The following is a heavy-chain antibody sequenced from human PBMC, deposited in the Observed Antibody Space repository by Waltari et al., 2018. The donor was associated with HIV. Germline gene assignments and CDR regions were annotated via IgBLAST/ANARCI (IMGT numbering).Heavy chain of an antibody. V-gene: IGHV4-39*01. J-gene: IGHJ6*02. D-gene: IGHD3-10*01. CDR3: ARHSLVHSYGMDV. Sequence: QLQLQESGPGLVKPSETLSLTCTVSGGSISSSNYYWGWIRQPPGKGLEWIGIIYYSGSAHYNPALKGLVTISVDASKNQFSLKLGSVTAADTAVYYCARHSLVHSYGMDVWGQGTTVTVSS. CDR2: IYYSGSA. CDR1: GGSISSSNYY.